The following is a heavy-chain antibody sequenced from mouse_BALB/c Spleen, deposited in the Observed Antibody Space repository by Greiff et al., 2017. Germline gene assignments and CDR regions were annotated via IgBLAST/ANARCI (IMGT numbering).Heavy chain of an antibody. CDR1: GFTFSDYG. V-gene: IGHV5-15*02. D-gene: IGHD3-3*01. J-gene: IGHJ4*01. CDR2: ISNLAYSI. CDR3: ARATGTYAMDY. Sequence: EVQRVESGGGLVQPGGSRKLSCAASGFTFSDYGMAWVRQAPGKGPEWVAFISNLAYSIYYADTVTGRFTISRENAKNTLYLEMSSLRSEDTAMYYCARATGTYAMDYWGQGTSVTVSS.